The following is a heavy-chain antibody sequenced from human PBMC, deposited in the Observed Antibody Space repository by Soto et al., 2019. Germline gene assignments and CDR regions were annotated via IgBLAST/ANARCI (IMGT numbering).Heavy chain of an antibody. D-gene: IGHD2-15*01. CDR1: GDSISRIDYY. CDR2: IYFRGNT. V-gene: IGHV4-30-4*08. Sequence: SETLSLTCSVSGDSISRIDYYWTWIRQHPEKGLEWIGNIYFRGNTYYSPSLESRLTISVDRSKNQFSLKLSSVTAADTAVYYCARAGYCSGGSCYLNWFDPWGQGTLVTVSS. CDR3: ARAGYCSGGSCYLNWFDP. J-gene: IGHJ5*02.